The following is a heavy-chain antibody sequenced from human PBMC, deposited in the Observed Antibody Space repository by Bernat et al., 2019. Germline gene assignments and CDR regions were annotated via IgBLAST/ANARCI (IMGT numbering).Heavy chain of an antibody. Sequence: EVQLVESGGGLVKPGQSLRISCVGSGFAFSDAWMSWVRQAPGKGLEWVDRIKSKSDYGSRDFAAPVKGRFALSRDDSEKTVYLQMNSLRTEDTAVYYCAAGTGKSDLDFWGQGILVTVSS. J-gene: IGHJ4*02. V-gene: IGHV3-15*01. CDR2: IKSKSDYGSR. CDR1: GFAFSDAW. D-gene: IGHD3/OR15-3a*01. CDR3: AAGTGKSDLDF.